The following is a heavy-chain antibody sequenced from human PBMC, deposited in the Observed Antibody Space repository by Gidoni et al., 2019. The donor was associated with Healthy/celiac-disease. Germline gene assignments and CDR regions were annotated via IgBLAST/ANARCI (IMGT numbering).Heavy chain of an antibody. CDR1: GFTFSSDA. CDR2: ISGSGGST. Sequence: EVQLLESGGGLVQPGGSLRLSLAASGFTFSSDAMSWVRQAPGKGLEWVSAISGSGGSTYYADSVKGRFTISRDNSKNTLYLQMNSLRAEDTAVYYCANSPVPKYYDFWSGYYSDAFDIWGQGTMVTVSS. D-gene: IGHD3-3*01. CDR3: ANSPVPKYYDFWSGYYSDAFDI. V-gene: IGHV3-23*01. J-gene: IGHJ3*02.